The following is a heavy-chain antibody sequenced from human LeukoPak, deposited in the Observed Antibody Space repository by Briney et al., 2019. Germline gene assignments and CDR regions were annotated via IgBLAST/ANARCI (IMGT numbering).Heavy chain of an antibody. CDR2: IIPIFGTA. D-gene: IGHD3-3*01. J-gene: IGHJ4*02. CDR3: ARPGLKYDFWSEEFYFDY. CDR1: GGTFSSYA. V-gene: IGHV1-69*13. Sequence: SVKVSCKASGGTFSSYAISWVRQAPGEGLEWMGGIIPIFGTANYAQKFQGRVTITADESTSTAYMELSSLRSEDTAVYYCARPGLKYDFWSEEFYFDYWGQGTLVTVSS.